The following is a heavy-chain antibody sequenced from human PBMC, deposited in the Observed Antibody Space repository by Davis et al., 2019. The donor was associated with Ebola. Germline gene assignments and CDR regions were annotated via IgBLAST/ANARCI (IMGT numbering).Heavy chain of an antibody. D-gene: IGHD3-16*02. J-gene: IGHJ3*02. CDR1: GFTFSSYS. Sequence: GESLKISCAASGFTFSSYSMNWVRQAPGKGLEWVSYISSSSSTIYYADSVKGRFTISRDNAKNSLYLQMNSLRDEDTAVYYCASMITFGGVIVYDAFDIWGQGTMVTVSS. CDR2: ISSSSSTI. CDR3: ASMITFGGVIVYDAFDI. V-gene: IGHV3-48*02.